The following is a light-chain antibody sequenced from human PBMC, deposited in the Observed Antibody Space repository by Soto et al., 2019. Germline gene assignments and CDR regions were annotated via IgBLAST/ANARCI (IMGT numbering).Light chain of an antibody. V-gene: IGKV3-11*01. CDR2: DAS. Sequence: IFLTHSPSXPGFCPXXXXTXSXGASQSVSSYLAWYQQKPGQAPRLLIYDASNRATGIPARFSGSGSGTDFTLTISSLEPEDFAVYYCQQRSNWPPTFGQGTRLEI. CDR3: QQRSNWPPT. J-gene: IGKJ5*01. CDR1: QSVSSY.